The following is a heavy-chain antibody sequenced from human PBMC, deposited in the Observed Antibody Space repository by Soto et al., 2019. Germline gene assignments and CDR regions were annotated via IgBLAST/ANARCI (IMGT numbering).Heavy chain of an antibody. CDR1: GFTFSSYG. J-gene: IGHJ6*02. CDR2: ISYDGSNK. D-gene: IGHD6-13*01. Sequence: QVQLVESGGGVVQPGRSLRLSCAASGFTFSSYGMHWVRQAPGKGLEWVAVISYDGSNKYYADSVKGRFTISRDNSKNTLYLEMNRLRAEDTAVYYCAKGSSWSYGMVVWGQGTTVTVSS. V-gene: IGHV3-30*18. CDR3: AKGSSWSYGMVV.